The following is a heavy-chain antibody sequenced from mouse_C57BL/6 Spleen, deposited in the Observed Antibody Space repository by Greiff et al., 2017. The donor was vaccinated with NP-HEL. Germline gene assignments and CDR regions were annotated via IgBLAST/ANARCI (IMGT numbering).Heavy chain of an antibody. J-gene: IGHJ1*03. D-gene: IGHD1-1*01. CDR3: ARRGPCGSSAGWYVDV. CDR1: GYTFTSYW. CDR2: IHPNSGST. Sequence: QVHLQHPGAELVKPGASVKLSCKASGYTFTSYWMHWVKQRPGQGLEWIGMIHPNSGSTNYNDKFKSKATLTVDKSSSTAYMQLSSLTSEDSAVYYCARRGPCGSSAGWYVDVWGTGTTVTGSS. V-gene: IGHV1-64*01.